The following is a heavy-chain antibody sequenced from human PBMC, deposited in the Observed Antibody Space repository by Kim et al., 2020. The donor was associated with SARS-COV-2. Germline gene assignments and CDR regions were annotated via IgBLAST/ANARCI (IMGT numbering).Heavy chain of an antibody. CDR3: ARGSDDILTGYSNWFDP. D-gene: IGHD3-9*01. CDR1: GGSFSGYY. CDR2: INHSGST. Sequence: SETLSLTCAVYGGSFSGYYWSWIRQPPGKGLEWIGEINHSGSTNYNPSLKSRVTISVDTSKNQFSLKLSSVTAADTAVYYCARGSDDILTGYSNWFDPWGQGTLVTISS. J-gene: IGHJ5*02. V-gene: IGHV4-34*01.